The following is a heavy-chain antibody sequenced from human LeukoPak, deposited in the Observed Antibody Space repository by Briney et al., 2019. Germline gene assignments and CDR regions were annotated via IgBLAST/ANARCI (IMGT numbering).Heavy chain of an antibody. CDR3: AKCFNYYYFYMDV. V-gene: IGHV3-23*01. CDR1: GFTFNNYA. CDR2: SRGSGGDT. J-gene: IGHJ6*03. Sequence: GGSLRLSCAVSGFTFNNYAMSWVRQAPGKGLEWVSASRGSGGDTFYADSVKGRFTIYRDNSKNTLYLQMNSLRAEDTAVYYCAKCFNYYYFYMDVWGKGTTVTVSS.